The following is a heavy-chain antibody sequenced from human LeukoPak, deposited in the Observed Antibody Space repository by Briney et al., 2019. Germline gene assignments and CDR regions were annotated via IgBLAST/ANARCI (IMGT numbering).Heavy chain of an antibody. V-gene: IGHV4-39*01. CDR2: IYYSGNP. Sequence: SETLSLTCTVSGGSINTRGWIRQPPGMGLERIGNIYYSGNPYYNPSLKSRVTISVDTSTNQFFLKVTSVTAADTAVYYCVGGDWFDTWGQGALVTVSS. CDR3: VGGDWFDT. J-gene: IGHJ5*02. D-gene: IGHD3-16*01. CDR1: GGSINTR.